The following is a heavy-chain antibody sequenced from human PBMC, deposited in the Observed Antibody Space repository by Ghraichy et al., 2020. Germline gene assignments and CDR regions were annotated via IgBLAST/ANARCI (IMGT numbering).Heavy chain of an antibody. CDR1: GFTFSSYG. Sequence: GGSLRLSCAASGFTFSSYGMSWVRQPPGKGLEWVSAISASGDSTYYADSVKGRFTISRDNSKNTLYLQINGLRAEDTAVYYCAKRDKWNYGDPYWGQGTLVTVSS. CDR3: AKRDKWNYGDPY. V-gene: IGHV3-23*01. J-gene: IGHJ4*02. CDR2: ISASGDST. D-gene: IGHD1-7*01.